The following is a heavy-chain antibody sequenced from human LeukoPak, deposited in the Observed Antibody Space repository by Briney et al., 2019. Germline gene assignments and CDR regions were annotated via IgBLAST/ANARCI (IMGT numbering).Heavy chain of an antibody. CDR1: GGSISSLY. Sequence: SETLSLTCSVSGGSISSLYWSWVRQPPGKGLEWIGYIYYTGSTNYNPSLKSRVTIFVDMSKNQFSLRLSSVPAADTAVYYCARHRAYSSSSPFDYWGQGTLVTVSS. J-gene: IGHJ4*02. V-gene: IGHV4-59*08. CDR3: ARHRAYSSSSPFDY. CDR2: IYYTGST. D-gene: IGHD6-6*01.